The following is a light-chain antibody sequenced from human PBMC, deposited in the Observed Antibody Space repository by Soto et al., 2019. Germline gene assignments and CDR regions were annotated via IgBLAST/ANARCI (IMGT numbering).Light chain of an antibody. CDR3: EQRYRWPET. J-gene: IGKJ1*01. V-gene: IGKV3-11*01. CDR2: DPS. Sequence: EIVLTQSPGTLSLSPGERATLSCRASQSVSNYLAWYQQKPGQSPSLLIYDPSNSATGIPARFSGSGSGTDFTLSISSLEPEDVAVYYCEQRYRWPETFGQETKVEIK. CDR1: QSVSNY.